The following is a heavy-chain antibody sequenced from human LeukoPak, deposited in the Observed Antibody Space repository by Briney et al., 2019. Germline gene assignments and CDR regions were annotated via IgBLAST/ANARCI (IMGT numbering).Heavy chain of an antibody. V-gene: IGHV4-61*02. CDR3: ARTRVQMATMGRISAFDI. J-gene: IGHJ3*02. Sequence: SQTLSLTCTVSGGSISSGSYYWSWIRQPAWKGLEWIGRIYTSGSTNYNPSLKSRVTISVDTSKNQFSLKLSSVTAADTAVYYCARTRVQMATMGRISAFDIWGQGTMVTVSS. CDR2: IYTSGST. CDR1: GGSISSGSYY. D-gene: IGHD5-24*01.